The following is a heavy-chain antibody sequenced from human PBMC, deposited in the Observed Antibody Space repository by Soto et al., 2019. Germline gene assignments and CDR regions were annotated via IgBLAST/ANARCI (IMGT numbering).Heavy chain of an antibody. D-gene: IGHD2-15*01. J-gene: IGHJ4*02. Sequence: DVQLVESGGGLVQPGGSLRLSCTASGFTLGAFSLSWVRQAPGKGLEWVSSITPSSREIHYADSVEGRFFISRDNARSSLYLQLTSLRVEDTAVYYCARDDLAADPREAFDWWGQGTLVTVSS. CDR1: GFTLGAFS. V-gene: IGHV3-21*06. CDR2: ITPSSREI. CDR3: ARDDLAADPREAFDW.